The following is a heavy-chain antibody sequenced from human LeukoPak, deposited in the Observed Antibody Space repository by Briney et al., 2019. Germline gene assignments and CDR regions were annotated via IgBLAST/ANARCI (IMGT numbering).Heavy chain of an antibody. CDR1: GGTFSSYA. CDR2: IIPIIAIA. D-gene: IGHD3-16*02. Sequence: ASVKVSCKTSGGTFSSYAISWVRQAPGQGLEWMGRIIPIIAIANYAQKFQGRITITADKSTGTAYMELTSLRSEDTAVYYCARVGSDYVWGSYHYWGQGTLVTVSS. CDR3: ARVGSDYVWGSYHY. J-gene: IGHJ4*02. V-gene: IGHV1-69*04.